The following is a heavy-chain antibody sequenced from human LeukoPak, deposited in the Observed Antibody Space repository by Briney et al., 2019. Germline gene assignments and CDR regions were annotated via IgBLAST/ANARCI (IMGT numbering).Heavy chain of an antibody. CDR1: GFTFDDYG. CDR2: ISRDGGRT. D-gene: IGHD3-3*01. Sequence: GGSLRLSCAASGFTSGFTFDDYGMNWVRQVPGKGLEWVSGISRDGGRTGYADSVQGRFTISRDNSRNSLHLRMNSLRVEDTAFYYCVKDSNYDFWRGYYKGFDNWGQGTLVTVSS. V-gene: IGHV3-20*04. J-gene: IGHJ4*02. CDR3: VKDSNYDFWRGYYKGFDN.